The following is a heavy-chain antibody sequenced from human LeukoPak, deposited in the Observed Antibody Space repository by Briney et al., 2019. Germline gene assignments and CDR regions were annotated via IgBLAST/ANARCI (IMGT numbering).Heavy chain of an antibody. D-gene: IGHD2-2*01. V-gene: IGHV4-59*01. CDR1: GGSISSYY. Sequence: SETLSLTCTVSGGSISSYYWSWIRQPPGKGLEWIGYIYYSGSTNYNPSLKSRVTISVDTSKNQFSLKLSSVTAADTAVYYCARTVVPAALRFDPWGQGTLVTVSS. CDR2: IYYSGST. J-gene: IGHJ5*02. CDR3: ARTVVPAALRFDP.